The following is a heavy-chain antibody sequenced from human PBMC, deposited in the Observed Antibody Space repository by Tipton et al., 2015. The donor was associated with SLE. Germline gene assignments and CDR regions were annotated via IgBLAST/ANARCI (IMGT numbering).Heavy chain of an antibody. D-gene: IGHD3-3*01. CDR1: GGSFSSNY. J-gene: IGHJ3*02. V-gene: IGHV4-34*01. Sequence: TLSLTCAVYGGSFSSNYWSWIRQPPGKGLEWIGQIKHGGNTNYNPSLRSRVTISVDTSKNQSSLKRTAVTAADTPVYYCARRHGYDFWSGRTAFDIWGQGTMVTVSS. CDR3: ARRHGYDFWSGRTAFDI. CDR2: IKHGGNT.